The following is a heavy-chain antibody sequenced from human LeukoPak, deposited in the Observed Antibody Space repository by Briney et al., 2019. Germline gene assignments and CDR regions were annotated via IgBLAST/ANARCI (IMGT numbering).Heavy chain of an antibody. V-gene: IGHV1-2*02. CDR2: IDPNSGGT. Sequence: GASVTVSCKASGYTFTGYYMHWVRQAPGQGLELVGWIDPNSGGTIYAQKFQGRVIMTRDTSISTAYMEVSRLRSDDTAVYYCARAMSGTYIDYWGQGTLVTVSS. CDR3: ARAMSGTYIDY. CDR1: GYTFTGYY. J-gene: IGHJ4*02. D-gene: IGHD6-13*01.